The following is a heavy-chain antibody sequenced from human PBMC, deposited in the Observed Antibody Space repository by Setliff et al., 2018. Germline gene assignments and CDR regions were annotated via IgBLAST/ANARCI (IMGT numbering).Heavy chain of an antibody. J-gene: IGHJ5*02. V-gene: IGHV4-39*07. CDR1: GGSINSMSYY. CDR2: IYHSGSS. Sequence: PSETLSLTCTVSGGSINSMSYYWGWIRQPPGKGLEWIGSIYHSGSSYYNPSLRSRVTISVDTSKNQFSLILRSVTAADTAVYYCARGYAARVGFGNWFDPWGQGTLVTV. CDR3: ARGYAARVGFGNWFDP. D-gene: IGHD6-6*01.